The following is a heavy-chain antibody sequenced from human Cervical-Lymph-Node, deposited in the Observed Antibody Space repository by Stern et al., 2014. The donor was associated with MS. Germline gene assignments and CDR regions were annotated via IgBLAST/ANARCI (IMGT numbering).Heavy chain of an antibody. Sequence: QLQLQDSGPGLVKPSETLSLTCTVSGGPTAGYSWSWIRQPPGNVLEWIGYSDSTNLNHSLKSRVAISVDRSKNRFSLRLSSVTAADTAVYYCARDNWGSLVDWGQGILVTVSS. CDR1: GGPTAGYS. J-gene: IGHJ4*02. V-gene: IGHV4-59*01. D-gene: IGHD7-27*01. CDR2: SDST. CDR3: ARDNWGSLVD.